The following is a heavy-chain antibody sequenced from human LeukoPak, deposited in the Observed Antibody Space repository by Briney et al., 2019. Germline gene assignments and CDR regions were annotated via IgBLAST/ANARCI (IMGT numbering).Heavy chain of an antibody. CDR3: ARGAGERFDP. Sequence: SETLSLTCAVYGGSFSGYYWSWIRQHPGKGLEWIGYIYCSGSTYYNPSLKSRVTISVDTSKNQFSLKLSSVTAADTAVYYCARGAGERFDPWGQGTLVTVSS. D-gene: IGHD3-16*01. CDR1: GGSFSGYY. V-gene: IGHV4-31*11. J-gene: IGHJ5*02. CDR2: IYCSGST.